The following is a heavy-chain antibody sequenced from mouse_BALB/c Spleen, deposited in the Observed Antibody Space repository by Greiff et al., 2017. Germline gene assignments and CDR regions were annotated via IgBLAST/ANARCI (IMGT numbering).Heavy chain of an antibody. V-gene: IGHV5-9-4*01. CDR2: ISSGGSYT. D-gene: IGHD1-2*01. Sequence: EVQRVESGGGLVKPGGSLKLSCAASGFTFSSYAMPWVRQSPEKRLEWVAEISSGGSYTYYPDTVTGRFTISRDNAKNTLYLEKSSLRSEDTAMYYCAREEIHYYGYCYAMDYWGQGTSVTVSS. CDR3: AREEIHYYGYCYAMDY. CDR1: GFTFSSYA. J-gene: IGHJ4*01.